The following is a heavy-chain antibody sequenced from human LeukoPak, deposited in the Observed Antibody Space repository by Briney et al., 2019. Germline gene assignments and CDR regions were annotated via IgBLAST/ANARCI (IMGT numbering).Heavy chain of an antibody. V-gene: IGHV1-46*01. J-gene: IGHJ4*02. CDR3: ARDRRPEKYFDY. CDR2: INPSGGST. Sequence: ASVKVSCKASGYTFTSYYMHWVRQAPGQGLEWMGIINPSGGSTSYARKFQGRVTMTRDMSTSTVYMELSSLRSEDTAVYYCARDRRPEKYFDYWGQGTLVTVSS. CDR1: GYTFTSYY.